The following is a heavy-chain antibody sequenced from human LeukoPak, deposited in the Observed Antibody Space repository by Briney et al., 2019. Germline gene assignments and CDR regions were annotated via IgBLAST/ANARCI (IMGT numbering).Heavy chain of an antibody. Sequence: SETLSLTCTVSGGSISSSSYYWGWIRQPPGKGLEWIGSIYYSGSTYYNPSLKSRVTISVDTSKNQFSLKLSSVTAADTAVYYCARRPGYYDSSGSFFDYWGQGTLVTVSS. J-gene: IGHJ4*02. V-gene: IGHV4-39*01. CDR3: ARRPGYYDSSGSFFDY. D-gene: IGHD3-22*01. CDR1: GGSISSSSYY. CDR2: IYYSGST.